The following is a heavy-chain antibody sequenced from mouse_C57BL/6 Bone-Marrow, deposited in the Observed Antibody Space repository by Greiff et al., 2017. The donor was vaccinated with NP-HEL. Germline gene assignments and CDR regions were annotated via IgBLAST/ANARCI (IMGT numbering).Heavy chain of an antibody. CDR2: IYPSDSAT. Sequence: VQLQQPGAELVRPGSSVKLSCKASGYTFTSYWMDWVQQRPGQGLEWIGNIYPSDSATHYNQTFKDKVTLSVDNSSSTAFLQLTSLTAEGSAVYYYAQLRYSAWFAYWGEGTLVTVSA. D-gene: IGHD1-1*01. CDR1: GYTFTSYW. CDR3: AQLRYSAWFAY. V-gene: IGHV1-61*01. J-gene: IGHJ3*01.